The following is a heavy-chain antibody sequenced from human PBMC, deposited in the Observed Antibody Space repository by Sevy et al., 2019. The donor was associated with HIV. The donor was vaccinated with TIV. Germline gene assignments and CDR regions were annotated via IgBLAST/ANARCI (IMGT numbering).Heavy chain of an antibody. CDR1: GFTFSSYS. V-gene: IGHV3-21*01. D-gene: IGHD6-6*01. CDR3: ARDFFSVDESSIAAPNFDY. J-gene: IGHJ4*02. Sequence: GGSLRLSCVASGFTFSSYSMNWVRQAPGKGLEWVSSISSSSSYIYYADSVKGRFTISRDNAKNSLYLQMNSLRAEDTAVYYCARDFFSVDESSIAAPNFDYWGQGTLVTVSS. CDR2: ISSSSSYI.